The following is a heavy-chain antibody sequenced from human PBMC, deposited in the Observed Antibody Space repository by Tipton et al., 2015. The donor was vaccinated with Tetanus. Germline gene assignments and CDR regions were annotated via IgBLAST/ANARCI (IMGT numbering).Heavy chain of an antibody. D-gene: IGHD3-10*01. CDR1: GASISSGGYY. CDR3: ARATMVRGVLYMDV. Sequence: LRLSCTVSGASISSGGYYWSWIRQHPGKGLEWVGYIYYSGSTYYNPSLKSRVTISVDTSKNQFSLKLSSVTAADTAVYYCARATMVRGVLYMDVWGQGTTVTVSS. V-gene: IGHV4-31*02. J-gene: IGHJ6*02. CDR2: IYYSGST.